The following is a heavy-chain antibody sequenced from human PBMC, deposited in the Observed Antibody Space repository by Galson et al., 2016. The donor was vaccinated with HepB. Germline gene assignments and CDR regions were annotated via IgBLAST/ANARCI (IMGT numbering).Heavy chain of an antibody. CDR3: ATGQRADFDL. V-gene: IGHV3-23*01. CDR2: ISGSGGST. D-gene: IGHD6-25*01. Sequence: SLRFYCAASGFNFSRYAMTWVCQAKGKGLEGVSGISGSGGSTNYADCVKGRFTISRDNSKNTLYLQMNSLRAEDTAVYYCATGQRADFDLWGRGTLVTVSS. CDR1: GFNFSRYA. J-gene: IGHJ2*01.